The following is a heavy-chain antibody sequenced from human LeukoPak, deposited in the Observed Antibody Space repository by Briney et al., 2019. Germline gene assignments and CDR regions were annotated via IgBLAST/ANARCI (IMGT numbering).Heavy chain of an antibody. CDR2: MNPNSGNT. CDR3: YYDSSGSSVY. Sequence: ASVTVSCKASGYTFTSYGISWVRQAPGQGLEWMGWMNPNSGNTGYAQKFQGRVTMTRNTSISTAYMELSSLRSEDTAVYYCYYDSSGSSVYWGQGTLVTVSS. J-gene: IGHJ4*02. CDR1: GYTFTSYG. D-gene: IGHD3-22*01. V-gene: IGHV1-8*02.